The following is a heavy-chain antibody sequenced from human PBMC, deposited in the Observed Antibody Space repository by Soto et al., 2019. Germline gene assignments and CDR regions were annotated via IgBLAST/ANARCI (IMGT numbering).Heavy chain of an antibody. Sequence: PSETLSLTCAVSGGSIGSGGYSWSWIRQPPGKGLEWIGYIYHSGSTYYNPSLKSRVTISVDRSKNQFSLKLSSVTAADTAVYYCARYSSSSSFDYWGQGTLVTVSS. J-gene: IGHJ4*02. V-gene: IGHV4-30-2*01. CDR3: ARYSSSSSFDY. CDR2: IYHSGST. CDR1: GGSIGSGGYS. D-gene: IGHD6-6*01.